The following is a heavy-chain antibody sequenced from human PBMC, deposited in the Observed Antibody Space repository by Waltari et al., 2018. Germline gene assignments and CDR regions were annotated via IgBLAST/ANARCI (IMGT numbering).Heavy chain of an antibody. D-gene: IGHD6-6*01. CDR2: IFSYDDK. J-gene: IGHJ4*02. Sequence: QVTLKESGPVLVKPTATLTLTCTVSGFSLSNARMGVSWIRQPPGKALEWLAHIFSYDDKSYCTSLKSRLTISTDTSNSQVVLTTTTMDPVDTATSYCARIRRIAARSLFDSWGQGTLVTVSS. CDR1: GFSLSNARMG. V-gene: IGHV2-26*01. CDR3: ARIRRIAARSLFDS.